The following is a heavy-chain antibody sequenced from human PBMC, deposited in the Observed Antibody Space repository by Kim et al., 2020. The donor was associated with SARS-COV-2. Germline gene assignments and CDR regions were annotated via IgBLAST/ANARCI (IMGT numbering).Heavy chain of an antibody. V-gene: IGHV1-69*13. J-gene: IGHJ3*02. Sequence: SVKVSCKASGGTFSSYAISWVRQAPGQGLEWMGGIIPIFGTANYAQKFQGRVTITADESTSTAYMELSSLRSEDTAVYYCARWVAAAGTSDAFDIWGQGTMVTVSS. CDR1: GGTFSSYA. CDR2: IIPIFGTA. D-gene: IGHD6-13*01. CDR3: ARWVAAAGTSDAFDI.